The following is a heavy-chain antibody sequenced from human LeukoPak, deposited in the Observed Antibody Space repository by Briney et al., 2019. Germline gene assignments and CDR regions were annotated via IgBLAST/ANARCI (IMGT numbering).Heavy chain of an antibody. Sequence: PSDTLSLTCTVSGGSISSYYWSWIRQPPGKGLEWIGYIYYSGSTNYNPSLKSRVTISVDTSKNQFSLKLSSVTAADTAVYYCARGYYYDSSWDYWGQGTLVTVSS. CDR1: GGSISSYY. CDR3: ARGYYYDSSWDY. V-gene: IGHV4-59*01. CDR2: IYYSGST. J-gene: IGHJ4*02. D-gene: IGHD3-22*01.